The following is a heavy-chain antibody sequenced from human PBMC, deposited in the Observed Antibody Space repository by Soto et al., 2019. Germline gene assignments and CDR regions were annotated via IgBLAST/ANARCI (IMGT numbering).Heavy chain of an antibody. CDR2: ISGSGGRT. CDR3: VKALYGDDDKWYFDL. V-gene: IGHV3-23*01. CDR1: GFIFNKYA. Sequence: EVQLLDSGGGLVQPGGSLRLSCAASGFIFNKYAMSWVRQAPGKGLEWVSGISGSGGRTYYADSVKGRFTISRDNSKITLYLQMNSLRAEDTAVYYCVKALYGDDDKWYFDLWGRGTLVTVSS. D-gene: IGHD4-17*01. J-gene: IGHJ2*01.